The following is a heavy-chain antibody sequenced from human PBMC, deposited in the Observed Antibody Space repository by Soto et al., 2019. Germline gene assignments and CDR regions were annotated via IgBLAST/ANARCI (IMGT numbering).Heavy chain of an antibody. CDR2: INAGNGNT. CDR1: GYTFTSYA. V-gene: IGHV1-3*01. CDR3: ARGASLYWYFDL. Sequence: ASVKVSCKASGYTFTSYAMHWVRQAPGQRLEWMGWINAGNGNTKYSQKFQGRVTITRDTSASTAYMELSSLRSEDTAVYYCARGASLYWYFDLWGRGTLVTVS. J-gene: IGHJ2*01.